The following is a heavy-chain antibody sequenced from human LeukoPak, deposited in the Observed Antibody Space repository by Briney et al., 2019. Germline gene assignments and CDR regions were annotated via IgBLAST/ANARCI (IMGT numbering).Heavy chain of an antibody. CDR1: GFTFSSYM. Sequence: GGSLRLSCTASGFTFSSYMMTWVRQAPGKGLEWVSTISSDGDSTYYADSVKGRFTISRDNSKNTLYLQMSSLRAEDTAVYYCARYCSGSICYSGVDYWGQGTLVPVSS. V-gene: IGHV3-23*01. CDR3: ARYCSGSICYSGVDY. CDR2: ISSDGDST. J-gene: IGHJ4*02. D-gene: IGHD2-15*01.